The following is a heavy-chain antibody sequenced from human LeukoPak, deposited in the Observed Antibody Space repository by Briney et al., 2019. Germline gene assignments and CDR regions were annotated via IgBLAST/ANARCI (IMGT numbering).Heavy chain of an antibody. CDR3: ARELAAGPYYFDY. CDR1: GGSISSGDYY. Sequence: SKTLSLTCTVSGGSISSGDYYWSWIRHPPGKGLEWIGYIYYSGSTYYNPSLKSRVTISVDTSKNQFSLKLSSVTAADTAVYYCARELAAGPYYFDYWGQGTLVTVSS. D-gene: IGHD6-13*01. CDR2: IYYSGST. V-gene: IGHV4-30-4*08. J-gene: IGHJ4*02.